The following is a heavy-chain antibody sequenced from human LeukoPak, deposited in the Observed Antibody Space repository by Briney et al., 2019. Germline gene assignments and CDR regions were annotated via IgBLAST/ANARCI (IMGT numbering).Heavy chain of an antibody. J-gene: IGHJ4*02. CDR1: GFTFSSYS. CDR3: ARHDYYGSGSYYRGAPVDY. CDR2: ISSSSSYI. V-gene: IGHV3-21*01. Sequence: PGGSLRLSCAASGFTFSSYSMNWVRQAPGKGLEWVSSISSSSSYIYYADSAKGRFTISRDNAKNSLHLQMNSLRAEDTAVYYCARHDYYGSGSYYRGAPVDYWGQGTLVTVSS. D-gene: IGHD3-10*01.